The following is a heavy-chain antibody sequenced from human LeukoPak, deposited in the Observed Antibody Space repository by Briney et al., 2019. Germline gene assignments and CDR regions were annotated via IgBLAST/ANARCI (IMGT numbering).Heavy chain of an antibody. Sequence: GGSLRLSCAASGFTFSSYAMSWVRQAPGKGLEWVSGISGSGGSTDYADSLKGRFTISRDNSKNTLYLQMNSLRAEDTAVYYCARGGGAFGELRWGQGTLVTVSS. D-gene: IGHD3-10*01. CDR3: ARGGGAFGELR. J-gene: IGHJ4*02. CDR1: GFTFSSYA. V-gene: IGHV3-23*01. CDR2: ISGSGGST.